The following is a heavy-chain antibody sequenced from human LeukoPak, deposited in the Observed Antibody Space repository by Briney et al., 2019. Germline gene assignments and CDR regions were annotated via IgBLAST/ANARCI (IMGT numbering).Heavy chain of an antibody. CDR1: GGSISSGDYY. J-gene: IGHJ4*02. D-gene: IGHD2-21*02. Sequence: SETLSLTCTVSGGSISSGDYYWSWIRQHPGKGLEWIGYIYYSGSTYYNPSLKSRVTISVDTSKNQFSLKLSSVTAADTAVYYCARDRGTVVTAPNYYFDYWGQGTLVTVSS. CDR3: ARDRGTVVTAPNYYFDY. CDR2: IYYSGST. V-gene: IGHV4-31*03.